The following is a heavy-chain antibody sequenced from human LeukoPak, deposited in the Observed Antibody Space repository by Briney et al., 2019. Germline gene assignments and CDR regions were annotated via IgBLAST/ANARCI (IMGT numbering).Heavy chain of an antibody. D-gene: IGHD2-15*01. J-gene: IGHJ6*03. Sequence: SETLSLTCTVSGASVNSHCWSWIRQPPGKGLEWIGNIDYSGGANYNPSLKSRVTMSLETSRNQVSLNLISVNAADTAVYYCARVPEGRMGYSYYMDVWGIGTTVTVSS. CDR2: IDYSGGA. CDR3: ARVPEGRMGYSYYMDV. V-gene: IGHV4-59*02. CDR1: GASVNSHC.